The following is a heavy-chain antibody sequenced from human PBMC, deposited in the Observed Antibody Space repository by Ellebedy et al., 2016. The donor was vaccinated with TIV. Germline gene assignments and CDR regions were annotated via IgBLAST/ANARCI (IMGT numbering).Heavy chain of an antibody. V-gene: IGHV4-31*03. J-gene: IGHJ4*02. CDR1: GGSVRSGGFF. CDR2: VYYSGSV. CDR3: ARDAYYYDTSAYIQTDH. D-gene: IGHD3-22*01. Sequence: SETLSLTXTVSGGSVRSGGFFWTWIRQHPGKGLEWIGSVYYSGSVHYNPSLTGRLYMSVDTSKNQVSLRLSSLTAADTAVYYCARDAYYYDTSAYIQTDHWGQGILVTVSS.